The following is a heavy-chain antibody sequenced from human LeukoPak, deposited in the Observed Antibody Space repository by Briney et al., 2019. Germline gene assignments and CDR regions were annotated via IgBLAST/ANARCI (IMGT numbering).Heavy chain of an antibody. Sequence: ASVKVSCKTSGYVFNSFGITWLRQASGQGLEWMGWVSAYKGYTSHAQKFQDRVIMTTDTSTTTAYMELRNLKSDDTAVYYCAREAVSFVAVANDGYFDFWGQGSLVIVSS. V-gene: IGHV1-18*01. D-gene: IGHD6-19*01. CDR2: VSAYKGYT. CDR1: GYVFNSFG. CDR3: AREAVSFVAVANDGYFDF. J-gene: IGHJ4*02.